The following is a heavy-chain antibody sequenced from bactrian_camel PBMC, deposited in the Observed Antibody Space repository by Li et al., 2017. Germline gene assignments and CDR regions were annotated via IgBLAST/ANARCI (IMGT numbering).Heavy chain of an antibody. Sequence: HVQLVESGGGSVQAGGSLRLSCAASDYTRCRNVMSWYRRAPGKEREFVSSIDGTGSTTYTNSVKGRFTISQDNAKNTVYLQMNSLKPEDTAMYYCAADLGPCQVRGRNLVPRPTTFGYWGQGTQVNVS. CDR1: DYTRCRNV. J-gene: IGHJ6*01. CDR3: AADLGPCQVRGRNLVPRPTTFGY. V-gene: IGHV3S53*01. CDR2: IDGTGST. D-gene: IGHD1*01.